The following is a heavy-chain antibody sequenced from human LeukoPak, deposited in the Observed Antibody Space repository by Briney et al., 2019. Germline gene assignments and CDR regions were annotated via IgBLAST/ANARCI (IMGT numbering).Heavy chain of an antibody. CDR3: ARVKDFAYSFFDL. CDR1: GGSISQYC. Sequence: PSETLSLTCTLSGGSISQYCWSWIRQPPGKGPEWIGYVYRSGNTNYNPSLKSRVTISVDTSENHFSLNLTSVTAADTAVYYCARVKDFAYSFFDLWGRGTLVTVSS. CDR2: VYRSGNT. J-gene: IGHJ2*01. V-gene: IGHV4-59*01.